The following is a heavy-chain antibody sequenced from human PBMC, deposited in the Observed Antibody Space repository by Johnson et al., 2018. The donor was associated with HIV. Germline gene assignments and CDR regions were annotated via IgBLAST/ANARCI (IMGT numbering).Heavy chain of an antibody. CDR2: IKQDGTEK. V-gene: IGHV3-30*18. CDR3: AKDEFKWELLHI. CDR1: GFTFSSYG. J-gene: IGHJ3*02. D-gene: IGHD1-26*01. Sequence: QMQLVESGGGVVQPGRSMRLSCAASGFTFSSYGMHWVRQAPGKGLEWVANIKQDGTEKYYVGSVKGRVTISRDNSKNTLYLQMNSLRAEDTAVYYCAKDEFKWELLHIWGQGTMVTVSS.